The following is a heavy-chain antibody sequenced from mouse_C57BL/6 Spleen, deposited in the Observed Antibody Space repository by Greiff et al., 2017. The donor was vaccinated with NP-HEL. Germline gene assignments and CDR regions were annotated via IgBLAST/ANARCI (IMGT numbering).Heavy chain of an antibody. Sequence: QVQLQQSGAELVRPGASVTLSCTASGYTFTDYEMHWVKQTPVHGLEWIGAIDPETGGTAYTQKFKGKAILTADKSSSTAYMELRSLTSEDSAVYYCTGDYGRDFDVWGTGTTVTVSS. CDR2: IDPETGGT. CDR3: TGDYGRDFDV. J-gene: IGHJ1*03. CDR1: GYTFTDYE. V-gene: IGHV1-15*01. D-gene: IGHD2-4*01.